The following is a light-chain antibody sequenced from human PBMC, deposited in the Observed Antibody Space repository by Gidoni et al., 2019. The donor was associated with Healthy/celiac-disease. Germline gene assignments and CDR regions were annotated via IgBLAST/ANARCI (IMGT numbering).Light chain of an antibody. CDR3: QQLNSYPSIT. V-gene: IGKV1-9*01. CDR1: QGISSY. Sequence: DIQLTQSPSFLSASVGDRVTITCRASQGISSYLAWYQPKPGKAPKLLIYAASTLQSGVPSKFSGSGSGTEFTRTISSLKPEDFATYYCQQLNSYPSITFGQGTRLEMK. CDR2: AAS. J-gene: IGKJ5*01.